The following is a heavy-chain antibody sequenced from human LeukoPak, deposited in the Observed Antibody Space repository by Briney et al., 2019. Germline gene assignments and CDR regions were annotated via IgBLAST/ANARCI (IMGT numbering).Heavy chain of an antibody. CDR2: IKQDGSEK. CDR3: ARDCSSTSGMDV. Sequence: GGSLRLSYAASGFTFSSHWMSWVRQAPGKGLEWVANIKQDGSEKYYVDSVKGRFTISRDNAKNSLYLQMNSLRAEDTAMYYCARDCSSTSGMDVWGKGTRVTVSS. CDR1: GFTFSSHW. D-gene: IGHD2-2*01. V-gene: IGHV3-7*01. J-gene: IGHJ6*04.